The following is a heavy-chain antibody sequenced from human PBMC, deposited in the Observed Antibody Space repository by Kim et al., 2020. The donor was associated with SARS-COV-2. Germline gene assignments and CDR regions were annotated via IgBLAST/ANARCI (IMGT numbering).Heavy chain of an antibody. V-gene: IGHV3-11*01. CDR2: ISSSGSTI. CDR3: ARDSKSTTVFHYYYYGMDV. J-gene: IGHJ6*02. CDR1: GFTFSDYY. D-gene: IGHD4-4*01. Sequence: GGSLRLSCAASGFTFSDYYMSWIRQAPGKGLEWVSYISSSGSTIYYADSVKGRFTISRDNAKNSLYLQMNSLRAEDTAVYYCARDSKSTTVFHYYYYGMDVWGQGTTVTVSS.